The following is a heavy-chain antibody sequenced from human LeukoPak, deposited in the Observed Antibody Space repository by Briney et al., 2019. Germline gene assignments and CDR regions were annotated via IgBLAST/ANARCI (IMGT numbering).Heavy chain of an antibody. J-gene: IGHJ6*02. CDR2: ISSSSNYR. CDR3: AKVFRWGSGYGMDV. D-gene: IGHD7-27*01. Sequence: GGSLRLSCAASGFTFSSYTMNWVRQAPGKGLEWVSSISSSSNYRYYADSVKGRFTISRDNAKNSLSLQMNSLRAEDTGLYYCAKVFRWGSGYGMDVWGQGTTVTVSS. CDR1: GFTFSSYT. V-gene: IGHV3-21*01.